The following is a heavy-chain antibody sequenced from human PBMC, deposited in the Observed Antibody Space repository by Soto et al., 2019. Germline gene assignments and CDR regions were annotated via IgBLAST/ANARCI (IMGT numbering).Heavy chain of an antibody. V-gene: IGHV4-34*01. CDR1: GGSFSGYY. J-gene: IGHJ4*02. CDR2: INHSGST. CDR3: AAGYYFDY. D-gene: IGHD6-13*01. Sequence: QVQLQQWGAGLLKPSETLSLTCAVYGGSFSGYYWSWIRQPPGKGLEWIGEINHSGSTKYNPSLKRGVSISVDPSKNQVSLKLTSVSASATAVYYCAAGYYFDYWGQGTQVAVSS.